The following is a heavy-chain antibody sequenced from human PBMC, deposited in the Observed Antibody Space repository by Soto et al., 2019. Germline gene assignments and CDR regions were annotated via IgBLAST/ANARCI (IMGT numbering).Heavy chain of an antibody. V-gene: IGHV4-30-4*01. J-gene: IGHJ4*02. D-gene: IGHD2-21*02. Sequence: KPSETLSLTCTVSVASITSGLYYWSWIRQPPGKGLEWIGYIFYSGSTDYNPSLKSRVTISVDTSKNQFSLNLSSVTAADTAVYYCVTLGYWGQGTLVTVSS. CDR1: VASITSGLYY. CDR3: VTLGY. CDR2: IFYSGST.